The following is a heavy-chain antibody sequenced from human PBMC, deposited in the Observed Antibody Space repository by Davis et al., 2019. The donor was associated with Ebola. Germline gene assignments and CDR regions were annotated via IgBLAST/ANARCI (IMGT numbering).Heavy chain of an antibody. CDR1: GYTFSSYG. Sequence: PGGSLRLSCAASGYTFSSYGMHWVRQAPGKGLEWVAVISYDGSNKYYADSVKGRFTISRDNSKNTLYLQMNSLRAEDTAVYYWAKDPRWLQQPYWGQGTLVTVSS. J-gene: IGHJ4*02. V-gene: IGHV3-30*18. CDR2: ISYDGSNK. CDR3: AKDPRWLQQPY. D-gene: IGHD5-24*01.